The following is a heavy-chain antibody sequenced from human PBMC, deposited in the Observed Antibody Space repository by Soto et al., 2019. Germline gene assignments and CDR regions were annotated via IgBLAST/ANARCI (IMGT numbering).Heavy chain of an antibody. CDR2: FSGSDDST. V-gene: IGHV3-23*01. CDR3: AKDKFTGAFEL. J-gene: IGHJ3*01. CDR1: GFTFSVYA. Sequence: EVQLLESGGGLVQPGGSLRLSCAASGFTFSVYAMSWVRQAPGKGLEWVSTFSGSDDSTDYADSVKGRFTITRDNSKNTLYLHMSSLRAEDTAIYYCAKDKFTGAFELWGQGTMVTVSS. D-gene: IGHD1-1*01.